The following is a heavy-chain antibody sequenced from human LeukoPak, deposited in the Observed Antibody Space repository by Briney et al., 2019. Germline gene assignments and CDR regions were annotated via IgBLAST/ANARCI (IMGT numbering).Heavy chain of an antibody. Sequence: EASVKVSCKASGGTFSSYAISWVRQAPGQGLEWMGWINPNSGGTNYAQKFQGRVTMTRDTSISTAYMELSRLRSDDTAVYYCAKVVPAAISGRVWFDPWGQGTLVTVSS. CDR3: AKVVPAAISGRVWFDP. CDR2: INPNSGGT. V-gene: IGHV1-2*02. CDR1: GGTFSSYA. J-gene: IGHJ5*02. D-gene: IGHD2-2*01.